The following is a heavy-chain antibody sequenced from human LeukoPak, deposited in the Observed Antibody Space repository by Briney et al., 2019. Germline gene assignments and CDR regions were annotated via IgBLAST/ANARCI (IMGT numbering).Heavy chain of an antibody. Sequence: ASVKVSCKASGYTFTSYGISWVRQAPGQGLEWMGWISAYNGNTNYAQKLQGRVTMTTDTSTSTAYMELSSLRSEDTAVYYCAREAYYDSSGPFDYWGQGTLVTVSS. V-gene: IGHV1-18*01. CDR2: ISAYNGNT. CDR1: GYTFTSYG. CDR3: AREAYYDSSGPFDY. J-gene: IGHJ4*02. D-gene: IGHD3-22*01.